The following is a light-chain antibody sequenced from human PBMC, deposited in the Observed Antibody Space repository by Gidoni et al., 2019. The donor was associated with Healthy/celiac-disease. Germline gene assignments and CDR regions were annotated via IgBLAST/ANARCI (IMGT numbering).Light chain of an antibody. J-gene: IGKJ1*01. CDR1: QSVSSN. CDR2: GAS. V-gene: IGKV3-15*01. Sequence: EIVMTQSTVTLSVSPGERATPSCRASQSVSSNLAWYQQKPGQAPRLLIYGASTRATGIPARFSGSGSGTEFTLTISSLQSEDFAVYYCQQYNNWPPDRTFGQGTKVEI. CDR3: QQYNNWPPDRT.